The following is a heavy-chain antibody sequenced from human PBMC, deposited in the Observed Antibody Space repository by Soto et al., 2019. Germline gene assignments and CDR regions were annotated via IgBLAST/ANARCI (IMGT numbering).Heavy chain of an antibody. CDR3: ARGFKRYYGSGKDYGMDV. CDR1: GGSISSYY. D-gene: IGHD3-10*01. Sequence: SETLSLTRTVSGGSISSYYWSWIRQPPGKGLEWIGYIYYSGSTNYNPSLKSRVTISVDTSKNQFSLKLSSVTAADTAVYYCARGFKRYYGSGKDYGMDVWGQGTTVTVSS. V-gene: IGHV4-59*01. CDR2: IYYSGST. J-gene: IGHJ6*02.